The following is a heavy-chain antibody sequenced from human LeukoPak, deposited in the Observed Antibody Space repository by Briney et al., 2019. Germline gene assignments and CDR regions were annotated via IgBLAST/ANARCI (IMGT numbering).Heavy chain of an antibody. CDR3: AQDSTLVGYTSGWSSNSFDH. V-gene: IGHV3-23*01. Sequence: GGSLRLSCAASGFTFRSYAMSWVRQAPGKGLEWVATVTGGGGTTDYAHYFKGRVTISRNNSKNTVYMELNSLRADDTAVYYCAQDSTLVGYTSGWSSNSFDHWGQGTLVTVSS. D-gene: IGHD6-19*01. CDR2: VTGGGGTT. J-gene: IGHJ4*02. CDR1: GFTFRSYA.